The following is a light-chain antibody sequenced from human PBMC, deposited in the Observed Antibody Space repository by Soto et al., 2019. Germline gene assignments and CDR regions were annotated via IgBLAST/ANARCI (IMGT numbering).Light chain of an antibody. CDR3: QQYGSSPKT. J-gene: IGKJ1*01. V-gene: IGKV3-20*01. CDR2: GAS. Sequence: EIVLTQSPGTLSLSPGERATLSCRASQSVSSSYLAWYQQKPGQAPRLLIYGASSRATGIPDRFSGSGSGTEFALTISRVEPEDFAVYYCQQYGSSPKTFGQGTKVEIK. CDR1: QSVSSSY.